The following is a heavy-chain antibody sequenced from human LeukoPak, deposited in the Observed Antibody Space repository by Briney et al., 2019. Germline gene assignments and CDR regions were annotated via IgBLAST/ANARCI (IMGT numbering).Heavy chain of an antibody. D-gene: IGHD3-22*01. V-gene: IGHV3-20*04. CDR3: ARNVEIVVVSTTYDY. J-gene: IGHJ4*02. CDR2: INWNGGST. CDR1: GFTFDDYG. Sequence: AGGSLGLSCAASGFTFDDYGMSWVRQAPGKGLEWVSGINWNGGSTGYADSVKGRFTISRDNAKNSLYLQMNSLGAEDTALYYCARNVEIVVVSTTYDYWGQGTLVTVSS.